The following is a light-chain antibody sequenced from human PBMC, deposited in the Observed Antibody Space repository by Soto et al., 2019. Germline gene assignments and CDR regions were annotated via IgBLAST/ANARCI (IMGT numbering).Light chain of an antibody. J-gene: IGLJ2*01. CDR3: TSYTSSSTVV. Sequence: QSVLTQPASVSGSLGQSITISCTGTSSDVGAYDYVSWYQQHPGKVPKLMLFEVINRPSGVSNRFSGSKSGNTASLTNSGLQDEDEADYYCTSYTSSSTVVFGGGTKLTVL. V-gene: IGLV2-14*01. CDR2: EVI. CDR1: SSDVGAYDY.